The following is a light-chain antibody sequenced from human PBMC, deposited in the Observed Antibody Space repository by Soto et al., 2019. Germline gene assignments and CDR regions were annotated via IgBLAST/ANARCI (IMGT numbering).Light chain of an antibody. CDR3: AAWDDSLSGRV. CDR2: SDN. CDR1: SSNIGRNP. Sequence: QTVVTQPPSASGTPGQRVTISCSGSSSNIGRNPVNWYQQLPGTAPKLLIYSDNHRPSGVPDRFSGSKSGTSASLAISGLQSDDEADYYCAAWDDSLSGRVFGGGTQLTVL. J-gene: IGLJ3*02. V-gene: IGLV1-44*01.